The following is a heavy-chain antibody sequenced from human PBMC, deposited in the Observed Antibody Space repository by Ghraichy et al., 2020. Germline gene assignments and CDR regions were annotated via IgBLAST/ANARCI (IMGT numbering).Heavy chain of an antibody. CDR3: ARRDEGGYDYYGY. Sequence: GESLNISCKGSGYSFTNYWIGWVRQMPGKGLEWMGIIYPGDSDTRYSPSFQGQVTVSADESISTAYLQWSSLKASDTAMYYCARRDEGGYDYYGYWGQGTLVTVSS. J-gene: IGHJ4*02. CDR1: GYSFTNYW. V-gene: IGHV5-51*01. CDR2: IYPGDSDT. D-gene: IGHD5-12*01.